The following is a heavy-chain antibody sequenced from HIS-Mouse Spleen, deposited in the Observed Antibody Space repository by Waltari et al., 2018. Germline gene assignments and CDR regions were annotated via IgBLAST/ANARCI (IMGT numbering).Heavy chain of an antibody. V-gene: IGHV4-39*07. CDR3: AREIPYSSSWYDWYFDL. CDR1: GGSISSSSYY. D-gene: IGHD6-13*01. Sequence: QLQLQESGPGLAKPSETLSLTCTVSGGSISSSSYYWGWIRQPPGKGLEWIGSIYYSGSTYYNPYLKSRVTISVDTSKNQFSLKLSSVTAADTAVYYCAREIPYSSSWYDWYFDLWGRGTLVTVSS. CDR2: IYYSGST. J-gene: IGHJ2*01.